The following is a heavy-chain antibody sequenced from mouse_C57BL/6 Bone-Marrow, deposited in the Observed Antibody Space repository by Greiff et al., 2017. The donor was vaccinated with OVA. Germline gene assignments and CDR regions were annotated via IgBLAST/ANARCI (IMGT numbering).Heavy chain of an antibody. CDR1: GYTFTDYE. D-gene: IGHD1-1*01. Sequence: QVQLQQSGAELVRPGASVTLSCKASGYTFTDYEMHWVQQTPVHGLEWIGAIDPETGGTAYNQKFKGKAILTADKSSRTAYMELRSLTSEDSAVYYCTRGYYYGSSYSYYAMDYWGQGTSVTVSS. CDR3: TRGYYYGSSYSYYAMDY. J-gene: IGHJ4*01. V-gene: IGHV1-15*01. CDR2: IDPETGGT.